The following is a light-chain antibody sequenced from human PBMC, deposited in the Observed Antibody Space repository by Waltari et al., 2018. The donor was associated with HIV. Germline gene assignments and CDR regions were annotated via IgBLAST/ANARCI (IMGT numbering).Light chain of an antibody. CDR2: QDN. V-gene: IGLV3-1*01. CDR3: QTWDSNTGV. CDR1: KLGEKY. Sequence: SYELTQPPSVSVSPGQTVSITCSGDKLGEKYACWYQQRPGQSPLLVIYQDNQRPSGIPARFSGSNSGNTATLTISGTQAMDEADYYCQTWDSNTGVFGGGTKLTVL. J-gene: IGLJ3*02.